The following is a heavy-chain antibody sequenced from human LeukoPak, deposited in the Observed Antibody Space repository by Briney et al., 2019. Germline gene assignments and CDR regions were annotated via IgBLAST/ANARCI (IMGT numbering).Heavy chain of an antibody. CDR2: IYPGDSDT. J-gene: IGHJ6*03. D-gene: IGHD3-3*01. CDR3: ARYRDDFWSGYYPTPNYYYYMDV. CDR1: GYSFTSYW. V-gene: IGHV5-51*01. Sequence: GESLKISCKGSGYSFTSYWIGWVRQMPRKGLEWSGIIYPGDSDTRYSPSFQGQVNTSANKSISTAYLQWSSLKPSDTAMYYCARYRDDFWSGYYPTPNYYYYMDVWGKGTTVTVSS.